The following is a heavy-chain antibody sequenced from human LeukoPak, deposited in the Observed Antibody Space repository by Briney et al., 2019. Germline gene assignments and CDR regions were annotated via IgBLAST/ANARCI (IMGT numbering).Heavy chain of an antibody. CDR1: GGSFSGYY. CDR2: INHSGST. V-gene: IGHV4-34*01. CDR3: AREGTYSGYEHGFDY. D-gene: IGHD5-12*01. J-gene: IGHJ4*02. Sequence: SETLSLTCAVCGGSFSGYYWSWIRQPPGKGLEWIGEINHSGSTNYNPSLKSRVTISVDTSKTQFSLKLSSVTAADTAVYYCAREGTYSGYEHGFDYWGQGTLVTVSS.